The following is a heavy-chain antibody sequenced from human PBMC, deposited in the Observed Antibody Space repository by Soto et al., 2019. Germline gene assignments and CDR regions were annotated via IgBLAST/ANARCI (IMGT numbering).Heavy chain of an antibody. CDR3: ARVRGDIVVVPAATPYYYYGMDV. CDR1: GYNFTSYG. Sequence: QVQLVQSGAEVKKPGASVKVSCKASGYNFTSYGLSWVRQAPGQGLEWMGWISAYNGNTNYAQQLQGRVTMTTDTSTITAYMELRSLRSDDTAVYCWARVRGDIVVVPAATPYYYYGMDVWGQGTTVTVSS. J-gene: IGHJ6*02. D-gene: IGHD2-2*01. V-gene: IGHV1-18*01. CDR2: ISAYNGNT.